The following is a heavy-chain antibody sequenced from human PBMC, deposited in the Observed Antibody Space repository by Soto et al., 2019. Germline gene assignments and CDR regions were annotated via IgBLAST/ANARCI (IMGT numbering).Heavy chain of an antibody. D-gene: IGHD6-19*01. CDR1: GGSISSYY. J-gene: IGHJ6*02. CDR3: ARGRIAVAGTNYYYGMDV. Sequence: SETLSLTCTVSGGSISSYYWSWIRQPPGKGLEWIGYIYYSGSTNYNPSLKSRVTISVDTSKNQFSLKLSSVTAADTAVYYCARGRIAVAGTNYYYGMDVWGQGTTVTVSS. CDR2: IYYSGST. V-gene: IGHV4-59*01.